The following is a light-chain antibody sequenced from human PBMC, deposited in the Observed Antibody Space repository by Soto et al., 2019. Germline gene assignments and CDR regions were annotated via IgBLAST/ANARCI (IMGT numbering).Light chain of an antibody. Sequence: EIVLTRSPGTLSLSPGERATLSCRASQSVSNNYLAWYQQKPGQAPRLLIYGASNRATGIPDRFSGSGSGTDFTLTISRLEPEDFAVYYCQQYGNSGTFGQGTKVDIK. CDR3: QQYGNSGT. CDR1: QSVSNNY. CDR2: GAS. J-gene: IGKJ1*01. V-gene: IGKV3-20*01.